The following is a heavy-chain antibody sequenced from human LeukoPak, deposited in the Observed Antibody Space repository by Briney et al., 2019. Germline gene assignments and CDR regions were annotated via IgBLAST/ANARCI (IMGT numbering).Heavy chain of an antibody. CDR3: WRREKRGVYSSEADY. CDR2: IYPDDSDT. CDR1: CNSSAYYI. J-gene: IGHJ4*02. D-gene: IGHD4-11*01. V-gene: IGHV5-51*07. Sequence: GESLKISCQASCNSSAYYIFAWWQQLPGKGLEWMGIIYPDDSDTRYSPSFQGQVTISADKSISTAYLQRMSLKATDTSMYDSWRREKRGVYSSEADYWGQGTLVTFSS.